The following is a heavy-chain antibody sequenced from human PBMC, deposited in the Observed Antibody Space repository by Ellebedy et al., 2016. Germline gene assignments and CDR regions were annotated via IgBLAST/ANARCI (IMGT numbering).Heavy chain of an antibody. Sequence: GGSLRLSXAASGFTFSSYWMSWVRQAPGKGLEWVANIKQDGSEKYYVDSVKGRFTISRDNAKNSLYLQMNSLRAEDTAVYYCARVRIVVVPAAIGGYFDYWGQGTLVTVSS. CDR1: GFTFSSYW. D-gene: IGHD2-2*01. V-gene: IGHV3-7*04. CDR2: IKQDGSEK. CDR3: ARVRIVVVPAAIGGYFDY. J-gene: IGHJ4*02.